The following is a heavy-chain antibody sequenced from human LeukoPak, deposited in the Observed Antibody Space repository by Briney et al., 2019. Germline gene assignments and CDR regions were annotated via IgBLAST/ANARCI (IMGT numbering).Heavy chain of an antibody. CDR2: INAGNGNT. CDR1: GYTFTSYA. Sequence: ASVKVSCKASGYTFTSYAMHWVRQAPGQRLEWMGWINAGNGNTKYSQKFQGRVTITRDTSASTAYMELRSLRSDDTAVYYCARCPNYYGSGSYYNINWFDPWGQGTLVTVSS. V-gene: IGHV1-3*01. D-gene: IGHD3-10*01. CDR3: ARCPNYYGSGSYYNINWFDP. J-gene: IGHJ5*02.